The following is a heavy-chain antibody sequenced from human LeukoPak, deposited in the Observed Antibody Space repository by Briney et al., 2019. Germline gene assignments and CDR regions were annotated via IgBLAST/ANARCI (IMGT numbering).Heavy chain of an antibody. V-gene: IGHV3-30*02. CDR2: INDKGVDK. D-gene: IGHD2-21*02. Sequence: GGSLRLSCAASGFTFSTYGMHWVRQAPGKGLEWVAFINDKGVDKNYADSVKGRFTISRDNSKNTLVLQMNSLRSEDTAVYFCARDNRDWAFDYWGQGTLVTVSS. CDR1: GFTFSTYG. J-gene: IGHJ4*02. CDR3: ARDNRDWAFDY.